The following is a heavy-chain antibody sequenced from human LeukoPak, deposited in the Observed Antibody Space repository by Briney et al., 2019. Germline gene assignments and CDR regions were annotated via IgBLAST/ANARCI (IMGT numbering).Heavy chain of an antibody. V-gene: IGHV3-13*01. CDR2: TGVAGDT. Sequence: GGSLRLSCAASGFTFSNYDMQWVRQTIGKGLEWVSATGVAGDTHYADSVKGRFTVSREDAKNSLYLQMNSLRAGDTAVYYCARDPSGRGMDVWGQGTTVTVSS. CDR3: ARDPSGRGMDV. D-gene: IGHD6-19*01. CDR1: GFTFSNYD. J-gene: IGHJ6*02.